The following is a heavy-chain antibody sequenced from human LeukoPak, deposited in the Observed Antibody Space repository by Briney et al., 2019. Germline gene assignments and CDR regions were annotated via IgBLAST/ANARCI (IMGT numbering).Heavy chain of an antibody. CDR1: GGSISYYY. CDR2: IYISGST. D-gene: IGHD6-19*01. Sequence: KPSETLSLTCTVSGGSISYYYRSWIRQPAGGGLEWIGRIYISGSTNYNPSLKSRVTISIDKSNNQFFLKLNSVTAADTGVYISARETPAYVRGWYKDFWGQGTLVTVSS. V-gene: IGHV4-4*07. J-gene: IGHJ4*02. CDR3: ARETPAYVRGWYKDF.